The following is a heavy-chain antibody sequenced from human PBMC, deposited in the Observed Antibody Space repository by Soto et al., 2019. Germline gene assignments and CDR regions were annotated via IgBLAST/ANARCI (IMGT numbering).Heavy chain of an antibody. V-gene: IGHV3-23*01. J-gene: IGHJ6*02. Sequence: GGSLRLSCAASGFTFSSYAMSWVRQAPGKGLEWVSAISGSGGSTYYADSVKGRFTISRDNSKNTLYLQMNSLRAEDTAVYYCAKGERGYMGYYYYYGMDVWGQGTTVTVSS. D-gene: IGHD5-18*01. CDR2: ISGSGGST. CDR1: GFTFSSYA. CDR3: AKGERGYMGYYYYYGMDV.